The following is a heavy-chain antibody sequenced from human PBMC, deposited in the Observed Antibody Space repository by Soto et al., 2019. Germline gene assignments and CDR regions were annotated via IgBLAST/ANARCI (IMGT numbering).Heavy chain of an antibody. D-gene: IGHD2-8*02. Sequence: PSETLSLTCAVYGLSFSGYYWTWIRQPPGTGLEWIGEINHSGSTNYNPSLKSRVTISVDTSKNQFSLKLTSVTAADTAVYHCARDKITGLFDYWGQGTLVTVSS. V-gene: IGHV4-34*01. J-gene: IGHJ4*02. CDR3: ARDKITGLFDY. CDR2: INHSGST. CDR1: GLSFSGYY.